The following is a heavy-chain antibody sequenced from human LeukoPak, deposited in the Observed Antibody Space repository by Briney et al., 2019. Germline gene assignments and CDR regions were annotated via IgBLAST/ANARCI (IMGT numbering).Heavy chain of an antibody. D-gene: IGHD1-26*01. J-gene: IGHJ6*02. CDR2: IYSGGST. CDR3: ARDRGSREDGMDV. CDR1: GITVSSND. Sequence: PGGSLRLSCAASGITVSSNDMSWVRQAPGKGLEWVSVIYSGGSTYYADSVKGRFTISRDISKNTLYLQMNSLRAEDTAVYYCARDRGSREDGMDVWGHGTTVTVSS. V-gene: IGHV3-66*01.